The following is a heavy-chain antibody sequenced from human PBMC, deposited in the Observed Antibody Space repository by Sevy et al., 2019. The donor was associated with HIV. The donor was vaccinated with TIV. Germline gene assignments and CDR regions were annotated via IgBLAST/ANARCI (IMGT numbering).Heavy chain of an antibody. V-gene: IGHV3-48*01. CDR3: ARDTVESSGWSDAFDI. Sequence: GGSLRLSCAVSGFTLSSHSMNWVRQAPGKGLEWVSYITSSSGTRYYADSVKGRFTISRDNAKNSLYLQMNSLRVEDTAVYYCARDTVESSGWSDAFDIWGQGTMVTVSS. CDR1: GFTLSSHS. CDR2: ITSSSGTR. J-gene: IGHJ3*02. D-gene: IGHD6-19*01.